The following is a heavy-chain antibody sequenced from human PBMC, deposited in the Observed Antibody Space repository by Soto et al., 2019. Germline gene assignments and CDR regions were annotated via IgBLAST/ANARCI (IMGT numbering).Heavy chain of an antibody. D-gene: IGHD2-21*02. V-gene: IGHV3-21*01. Sequence: EVQLVESGGGLVKPGGSLRLSCAASGFTFSSYSMNWVRQAPGKGLEWVSSISSSSSYIYYADSVKGRFTISRDNAKNSLYLHMNSLRAEDTAVYYCAREPAYCGGDCYFDYWGQGTLVTVSS. CDR3: AREPAYCGGDCYFDY. CDR1: GFTFSSYS. J-gene: IGHJ4*02. CDR2: ISSSSSYI.